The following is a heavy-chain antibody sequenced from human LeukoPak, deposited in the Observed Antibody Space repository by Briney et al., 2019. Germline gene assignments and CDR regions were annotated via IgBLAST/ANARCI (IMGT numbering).Heavy chain of an antibody. D-gene: IGHD6-13*01. CDR1: GFTFSSYS. Sequence: PGGSLRLSCAASGFTFSSYSMNWVRQAPGKGLEWVSYISSSSSTIYYADSVKGRFTISRDNAKNSLYLQMNSLRAEDTALYYCARDRGSSWYRFGWFDYYYYMDVWGKGTTVTVSS. V-gene: IGHV3-48*01. CDR2: ISSSSSTI. CDR3: ARDRGSSWYRFGWFDYYYYMDV. J-gene: IGHJ6*03.